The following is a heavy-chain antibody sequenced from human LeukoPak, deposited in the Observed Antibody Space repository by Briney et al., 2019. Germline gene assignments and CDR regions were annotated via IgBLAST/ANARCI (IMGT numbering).Heavy chain of an antibody. D-gene: IGHD3-16*01. J-gene: IGHJ4*02. V-gene: IGHV3-30*04. CDR3: ARGPLITYFDY. CDR1: GFTFSSYA. Sequence: GESLRLSCAASGFTFSSYAMHWVRQAPGKGLEWVAVISYDGSNKYYADSVKGRFTISRDNSKNTLYLQMNSLRAEDTAVYYCARGPLITYFDYWGQGTLVTVSS. CDR2: ISYDGSNK.